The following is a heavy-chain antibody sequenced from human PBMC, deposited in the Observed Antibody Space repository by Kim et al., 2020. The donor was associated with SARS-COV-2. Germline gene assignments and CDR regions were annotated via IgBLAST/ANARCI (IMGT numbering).Heavy chain of an antibody. Sequence: GGSLRLSCAASGFTFSSYSMNWVRQAPGKGLEWVSSISSSSSYIYYADSVKGRFTISRDNAKNSLYLQMNSLRAEDTAVYYCARDRDIVVVPAAPFYYYYGMDVWGQGTTVTVSS. D-gene: IGHD2-2*01. CDR3: ARDRDIVVVPAAPFYYYYGMDV. V-gene: IGHV3-21*01. CDR2: ISSSSSYI. J-gene: IGHJ6*02. CDR1: GFTFSSYS.